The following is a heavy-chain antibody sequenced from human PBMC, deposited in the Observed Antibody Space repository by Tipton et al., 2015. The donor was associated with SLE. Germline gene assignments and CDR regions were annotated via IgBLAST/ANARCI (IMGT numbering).Heavy chain of an antibody. CDR2: IYYSGST. CDR1: GGSISSSSYY. D-gene: IGHD1-26*01. J-gene: IGHJ4*02. Sequence: TLSLTCTVSGGSISSSSYYWGWIRQPPGKGLEWIGSIYYSGSTNYNPSLKSRVTISVDTSKNQFSLKLSSVTAADTAVYYCARGGNIYSGSYSELDYWGQGTLVTVSS. V-gene: IGHV4-39*07. CDR3: ARGGNIYSGSYSELDY.